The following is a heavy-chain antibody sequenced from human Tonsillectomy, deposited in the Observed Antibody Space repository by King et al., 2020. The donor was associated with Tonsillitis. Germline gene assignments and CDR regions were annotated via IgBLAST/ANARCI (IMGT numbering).Heavy chain of an antibody. D-gene: IGHD2/OR15-2a*01. V-gene: IGHV3-7*01. CDR3: ARAFSRRGHYYYYYGMVV. J-gene: IGHJ6*02. CDR1: GFTFSSYW. CDR2: IKQDGSEK. Sequence: VQLVESGGGLVQPGGSLRLSCAASGFTFSSYWMSWVRQAPGKGREWVANIKQDGSEKYYVDSVKGRFTISRDNAKNSLYLQMNSLRAEDTAVYYCARAFSRRGHYYYYYGMVVWGQGTTVTVSS.